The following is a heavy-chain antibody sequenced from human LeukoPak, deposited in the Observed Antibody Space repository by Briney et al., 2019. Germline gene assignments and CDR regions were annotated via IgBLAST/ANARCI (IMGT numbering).Heavy chain of an antibody. CDR3: ARHNNWSSPDY. Sequence: SETLSLTCTVSGGSISSYYWSWIRQPPGKGLECIGSIYYRGSTYYNPSLKSRVTMSVDMSKNQFSLKLNSVTAADTAVYYCARHNNWSSPDYWGQGTLVIVSS. J-gene: IGHJ4*02. D-gene: IGHD1-1*01. V-gene: IGHV4-59*04. CDR2: IYYRGST. CDR1: GGSISSYY.